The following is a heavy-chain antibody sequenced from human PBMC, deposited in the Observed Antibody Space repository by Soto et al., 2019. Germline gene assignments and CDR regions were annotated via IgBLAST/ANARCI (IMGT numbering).Heavy chain of an antibody. CDR2: ISGDGADT. J-gene: IGHJ4*02. CDR1: GFTFSNAW. Sequence: EVQLVESGGGLVKPGGSLRLSCAASGFTFSNAWMSWVRQAPGKGLEWVSAISGDGADTYYADSVRGRFTISRDNSKNTLSLQMNSLRDEDTALYYCVKDFRCADWGQGTRVTVSS. V-gene: IGHV3-23*04. D-gene: IGHD2-8*01. CDR3: VKDFRCAD.